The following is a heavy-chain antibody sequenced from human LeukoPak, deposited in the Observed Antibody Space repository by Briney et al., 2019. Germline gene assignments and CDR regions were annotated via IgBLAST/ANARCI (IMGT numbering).Heavy chain of an antibody. CDR3: ARDGYGDYGFDY. CDR1: GYTFTSYY. J-gene: IGHJ4*02. CDR2: INPSGGST. Sequence: ASVKVSCKASGYTFTSYYMHWVRQAPGQGLEWMGIINPSGGSTSYAQKFQGRVTMTRDTSTSTVYMGLSSLRSEDTAVYYCARDGYGDYGFDYWGQGTLVTVSS. D-gene: IGHD4-17*01. V-gene: IGHV1-46*03.